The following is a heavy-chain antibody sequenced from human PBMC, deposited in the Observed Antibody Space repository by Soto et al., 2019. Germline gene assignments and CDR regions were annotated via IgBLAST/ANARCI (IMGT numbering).Heavy chain of an antibody. D-gene: IGHD5-12*01. CDR1: GFTFSSYW. Sequence: GGSLRLSCAASGFTFSSYWMHWVRQAPGKGLVWVSRINSDGSSTSYADSVKGRFTISRDNAKNTLYLQMNSLRAEDTAVYYCARAYSGYDAFDYWGQGTLVTVSS. J-gene: IGHJ4*02. CDR3: ARAYSGYDAFDY. CDR2: INSDGSST. V-gene: IGHV3-74*01.